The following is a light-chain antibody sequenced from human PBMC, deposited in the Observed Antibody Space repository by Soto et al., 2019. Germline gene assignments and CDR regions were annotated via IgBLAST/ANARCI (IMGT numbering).Light chain of an antibody. CDR1: QAINSA. J-gene: IGKJ2*01. Sequence: ALQLTQSPSSLSASVGDRVTITCRASQAINSALAWYQQKPSEPPKLLVFGDSILESGVPSRFSGSGSGTDFTLTISNLQPEDFATYFCQQFYNYPYTFGQGTKLEI. CDR2: GDS. CDR3: QQFYNYPYT. V-gene: IGKV1D-13*01.